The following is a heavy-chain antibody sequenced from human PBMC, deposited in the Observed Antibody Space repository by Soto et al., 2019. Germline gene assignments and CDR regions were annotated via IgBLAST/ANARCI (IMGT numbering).Heavy chain of an antibody. CDR3: AAGTELLWCGDAFDI. Sequence: QMQLVQSGPEVKKPGTSVKVSCKASGFTFTSSAVQWVRQARGQRLEWIGWIVVGSGNTNYAQKFQERVTITRDMSTSTAYMELSSLRSEDTAVYYCAAGTELLWCGDAFDIWGQGTMVTVSS. J-gene: IGHJ3*02. CDR1: GFTFTSSA. V-gene: IGHV1-58*01. D-gene: IGHD3-10*01. CDR2: IVVGSGNT.